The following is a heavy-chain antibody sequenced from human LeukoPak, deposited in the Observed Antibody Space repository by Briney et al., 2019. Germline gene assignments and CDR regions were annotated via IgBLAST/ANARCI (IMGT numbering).Heavy chain of an antibody. CDR2: ISSGAGST. V-gene: IGHV3-23*01. CDR3: AKRRSDRGAIDY. CDR1: GFTFSSFA. J-gene: IGHJ4*02. D-gene: IGHD4/OR15-4a*01. Sequence: GESLRLSCAASGFTFSSFAMSWVRQAPGKGLEWVSGISSGAGSTYYADSVKGRFTISRDNSKNTLYLNMNSLRAEDTAVYYCAKRRSDRGAIDYWGQGTLVTVSS.